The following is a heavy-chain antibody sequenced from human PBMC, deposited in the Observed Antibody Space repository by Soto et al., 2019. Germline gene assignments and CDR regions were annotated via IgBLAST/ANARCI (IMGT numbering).Heavy chain of an antibody. V-gene: IGHV1-18*04. Sequence: QVQLVQSGAEVKKPGASVKVSCKASGYTFTSYGISWVRQAPGQGLEWMGWISAYNGNTNYAQKLQGRVTMNTDTSASTAYMEPRSLRSDDTAVYYCAAVSHPLDPAVAGTMADYWGQGTLVTVSS. CDR2: ISAYNGNT. CDR1: GYTFTSYG. CDR3: AAVSHPLDPAVAGTMADY. J-gene: IGHJ4*02. D-gene: IGHD6-19*01.